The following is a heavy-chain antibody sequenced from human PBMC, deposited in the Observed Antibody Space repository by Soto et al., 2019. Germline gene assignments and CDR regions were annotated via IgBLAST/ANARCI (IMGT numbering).Heavy chain of an antibody. Sequence: GGSLRLSCAASGFTFSSYAMSWVRQAPGKGLEWVSAISGSTVYYADSVKGRFTISRDNTRNSLYLQMNSLRDEDTALYYCVRYCSTTLCNGVATRTFDYWGQGTLVTVSS. CDR3: VRYCSTTLCNGVATRTFDY. V-gene: IGHV3-23*01. D-gene: IGHD2-2*01. CDR2: ISGSTV. CDR1: GFTFSSYA. J-gene: IGHJ4*02.